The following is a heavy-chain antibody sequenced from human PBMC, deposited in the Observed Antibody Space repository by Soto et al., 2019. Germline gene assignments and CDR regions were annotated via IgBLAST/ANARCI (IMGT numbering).Heavy chain of an antibody. CDR3: ARDRFERLTTVTTSSSYYYMDV. D-gene: IGHD4-17*01. Sequence: GGSLRLSCAASGFTFSSYWMSWVRQAPGKGLEWVANIKQDGSEKYYVDSVKGRFTISRDNAKNSLYLQMNSLRAEDTAVYYCARDRFERLTTVTTSSSYYYMDVWGKGTTVTVSS. J-gene: IGHJ6*03. CDR2: IKQDGSEK. CDR1: GFTFSSYW. V-gene: IGHV3-7*01.